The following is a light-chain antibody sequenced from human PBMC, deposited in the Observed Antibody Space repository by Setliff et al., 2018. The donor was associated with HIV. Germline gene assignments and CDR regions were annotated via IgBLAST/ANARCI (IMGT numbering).Light chain of an antibody. CDR2: EVS. CDR1: SSDVGAYNY. CDR3: CSYASTGSFV. Sequence: QSALTQPRSVSGPPGQSVTFSCTGSSSDVGAYNYVSWYQQHPGKAPKLILYEVSKWPSGVSNHFSGSKSGNTASLTISGLQTEDEAEYYCCSYASTGSFVFGTGTKVTVL. V-gene: IGLV2-11*01. J-gene: IGLJ1*01.